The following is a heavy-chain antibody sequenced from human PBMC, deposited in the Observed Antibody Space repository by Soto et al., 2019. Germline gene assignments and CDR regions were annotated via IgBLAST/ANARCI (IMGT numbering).Heavy chain of an antibody. D-gene: IGHD6-19*01. CDR3: TTDHAVAGTFPYYYYGMDV. V-gene: IGHV3-15*01. J-gene: IGHJ6*02. Sequence: EVQLVESGGGLVKPGGSLRLSCAASGFTFSNAWMSWVRQAPGKGLEWVGRIKSKTDGGTTDYAAPVKGRFTISRDDSKNTLYLQMNSLKTEDTAVYYCTTDHAVAGTFPYYYYGMDVWGQGTTVTVSS. CDR2: IKSKTDGGTT. CDR1: GFTFSNAW.